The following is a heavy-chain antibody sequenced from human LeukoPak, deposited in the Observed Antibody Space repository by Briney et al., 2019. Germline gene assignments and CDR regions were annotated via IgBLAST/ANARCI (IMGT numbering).Heavy chain of an antibody. D-gene: IGHD3-22*01. CDR2: INAGNGNT. CDR1: GYTFTSYA. V-gene: IGHV1-3*01. J-gene: IGHJ6*02. CDR3: AREVVITLGFYYYGMDV. Sequence: GASVNVSCKASGYTFTSYAMHWVRQAPGQRLEWMGWINAGNGNTKYSQKFQGRVTITRDTSASTAYMELSSLRSEDTAVYYCAREVVITLGFYYYGMDVWGQGTTVTVSS.